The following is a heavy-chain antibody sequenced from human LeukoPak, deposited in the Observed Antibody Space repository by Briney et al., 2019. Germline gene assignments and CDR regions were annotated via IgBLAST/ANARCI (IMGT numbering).Heavy chain of an antibody. CDR2: IYTSGST. V-gene: IGHV4-4*09. J-gene: IGHJ1*01. CDR1: GGSISSDF. D-gene: IGHD3-22*01. CDR3: ASQRRGSSGYSEYFQQ. Sequence: SETLSLTCTVSGGSISSDFWSWIRQPPGRELEWIGYIYTSGSTNYNPSLKSRVAISLDTSKNQFSLKLSSVTAADTAAYYCASQRRGSSGYSEYFQQWGQGTLVTVSS.